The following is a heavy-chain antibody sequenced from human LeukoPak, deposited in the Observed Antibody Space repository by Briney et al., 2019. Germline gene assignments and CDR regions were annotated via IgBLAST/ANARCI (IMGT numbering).Heavy chain of an antibody. Sequence: GASVKVSCKASGDAFSTYVFTWVRQAPGQGLEWMGRIIPIVNMVDYAEEFQGRASITADKSTSTAYMEVSGLRSEDTAVYYCARRIGERFSAHEYFDSWGQGTQVTVSS. CDR2: IIPIVNMV. J-gene: IGHJ4*02. V-gene: IGHV1-69*04. CDR1: GDAFSTYV. D-gene: IGHD5-12*01. CDR3: ARRIGERFSAHEYFDS.